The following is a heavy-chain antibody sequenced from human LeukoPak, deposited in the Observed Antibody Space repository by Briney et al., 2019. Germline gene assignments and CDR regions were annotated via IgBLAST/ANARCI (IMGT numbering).Heavy chain of an antibody. V-gene: IGHV4-61*02. CDR2: IYTSGST. CDR1: GGSISSGSYY. CDR3: ARTTEGGYTYDYFYYYYMDV. D-gene: IGHD5-18*01. Sequence: SQTLSLTCTVSGGSISSGSYYWSWIRQPAGKGLEWIGRIYTSGSTNYNPSLKSRVTISYTSKNQFSLKLSSVTAADTAVYYCARTTEGGYTYDYFYYYYMDVWGKGTSVTISS. J-gene: IGHJ6*03.